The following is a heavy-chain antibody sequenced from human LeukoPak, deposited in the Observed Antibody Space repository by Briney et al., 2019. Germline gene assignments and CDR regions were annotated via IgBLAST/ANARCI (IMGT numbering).Heavy chain of an antibody. Sequence: SETLSLTCTVSGGSISSYYWSWIRQPPGKGLEWIGYIYYSGSTNYNPSLKSRVTISVDTSKNQFSLKLSSVTAADTAVYYCARERSGESSQWFDPWGQGTLVTVSS. J-gene: IGHJ5*02. CDR2: IYYSGST. CDR1: GGSISSYY. CDR3: ARERSGESSQWFDP. V-gene: IGHV4-59*01. D-gene: IGHD2-15*01.